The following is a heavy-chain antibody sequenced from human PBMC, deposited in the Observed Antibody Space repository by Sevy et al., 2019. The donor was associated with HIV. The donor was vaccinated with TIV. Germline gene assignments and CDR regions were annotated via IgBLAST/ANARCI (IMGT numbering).Heavy chain of an antibody. V-gene: IGHV1-3*01. CDR2: INPGNGNT. Sequence: ASVKVSCKASGYTFTSYAIHWMRQAPGQRLEWMGWINPGNGNTKYSQKFRGRVTITRDTSASTTYMELSSLRSEDTAVYYCARSVIPTAIFDYWGRGTLVTVSS. J-gene: IGHJ4*02. CDR1: GYTFTSYA. D-gene: IGHD2-2*01. CDR3: ARSVIPTAIFDY.